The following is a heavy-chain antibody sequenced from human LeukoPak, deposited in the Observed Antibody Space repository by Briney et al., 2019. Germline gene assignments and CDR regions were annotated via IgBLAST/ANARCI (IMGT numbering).Heavy chain of an antibody. Sequence: PSETLSLTCTVSGGSISSSSYYWGWIRQPPGKGLEWIGSIYYSGSTYYNPSLKSRVTISVDTSKNQFSLKLSSVTAADTAVYYCARQSWDTAMVNSHYYYYYYMDVWGKGTTVTISS. CDR2: IYYSGST. CDR1: GGSISSSSYY. D-gene: IGHD5-18*01. CDR3: ARQSWDTAMVNSHYYYYYYMDV. V-gene: IGHV4-39*01. J-gene: IGHJ6*03.